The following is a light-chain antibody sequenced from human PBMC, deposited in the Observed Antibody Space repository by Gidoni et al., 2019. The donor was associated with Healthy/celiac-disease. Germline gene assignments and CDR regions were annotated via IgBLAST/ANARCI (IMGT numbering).Light chain of an antibody. CDR1: QSFSSN. V-gene: IGKV3-15*01. CDR2: GAS. J-gene: IGKJ2*03. Sequence: EIVMTQSPATLSVSPGERVTLSCRASQSFSSNLAWYQQKPGQAPRLLIYGASTRATGIPARFSGSGSGTEFTLTISSLQSEDFAVYYCQQYYNWPRYSFXQXTKLDIK. CDR3: QQYYNWPRYS.